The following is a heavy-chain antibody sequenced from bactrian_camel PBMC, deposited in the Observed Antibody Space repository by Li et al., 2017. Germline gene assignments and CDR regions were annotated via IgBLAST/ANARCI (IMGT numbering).Heavy chain of an antibody. CDR3: AAEINPRGVPDFGY. CDR1: GFTLTRYD. Sequence: HVQLVESGGGSVQAGGSLRLSCTVSGFTLTRYDMSWVRQAPGKGLEWVSSIYTGGDSTYYTDSVKGRFTISKDDAKNTLFLQMNGLKPEDTAVYYCAAEINPRGVPDFGYWGQGTQVTVS. CDR2: IYTGGDST. V-gene: IGHV3-2*01. J-gene: IGHJ6*01.